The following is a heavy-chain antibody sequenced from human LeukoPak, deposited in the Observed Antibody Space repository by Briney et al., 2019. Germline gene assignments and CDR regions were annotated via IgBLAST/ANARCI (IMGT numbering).Heavy chain of an antibody. CDR2: ISGSGGST. D-gene: IGHD2-2*01. J-gene: IGHJ5*02. Sequence: GGSLRLSCAASGFTFSSYAMSWVRQAPGKGLEWVSGISGSGGSTYYADSVKGRFTISRDTSKNTLYLQMNSLRAEDTAVYYCAKGGYCSSTSCYVGWFDPWGQGTLVTVSS. CDR3: AKGGYCSSTSCYVGWFDP. V-gene: IGHV3-23*01. CDR1: GFTFSSYA.